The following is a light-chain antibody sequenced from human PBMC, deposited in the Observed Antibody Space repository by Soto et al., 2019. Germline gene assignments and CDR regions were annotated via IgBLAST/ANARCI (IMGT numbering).Light chain of an antibody. J-gene: IGLJ1*01. CDR3: QAWDSSTGV. V-gene: IGLV3-1*01. Sequence: SYELNQSPSVSVSPGQTASITCSGDKLGDKYACWYQQKPGQSPVLVIYQDSKRPSGIPERFSGSNSGNTATLTISGTQAMDEADYYCQAWDSSTGVFGTGTKLTVL. CDR1: KLGDKY. CDR2: QDS.